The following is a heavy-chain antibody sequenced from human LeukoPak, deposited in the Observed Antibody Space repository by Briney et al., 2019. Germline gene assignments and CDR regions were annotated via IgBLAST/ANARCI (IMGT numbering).Heavy chain of an antibody. CDR1: GFTFSSYA. V-gene: IGHV3-30*04. CDR2: ISYDGSNK. D-gene: IGHD4-17*01. J-gene: IGHJ4*02. Sequence: GGSLRLSCAASGFTFSSYAMHWVRQAPGKGLEWVAVISYDGSNKYYADSVKGRFTISRDNSKNTLYLQMNSLRAEDTAVYYCARDLLLRDYGDYTDYWGQGTLVTVSS. CDR3: ARDLLLRDYGDYTDY.